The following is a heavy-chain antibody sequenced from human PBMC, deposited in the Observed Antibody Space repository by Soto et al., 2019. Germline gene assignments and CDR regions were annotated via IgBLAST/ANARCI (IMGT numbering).Heavy chain of an antibody. CDR1: GFTFSSYA. J-gene: IGHJ4*02. Sequence: EVQLLESGGGLVQPGGSPRLSCAASGFTFSSYAMNWVRQAPGKGLEWVSSISGTSGRTYYADSVEGRFTISRDNSKNTLYLQIDSLRAEDTAVYYCAKDEGSGWYYFDYWGQGTLVSVSS. V-gene: IGHV3-23*01. CDR3: AKDEGSGWYYFDY. D-gene: IGHD6-19*01. CDR2: ISGTSGRT.